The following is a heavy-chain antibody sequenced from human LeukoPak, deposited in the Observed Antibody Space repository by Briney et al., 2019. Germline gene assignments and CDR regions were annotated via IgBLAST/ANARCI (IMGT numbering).Heavy chain of an antibody. CDR2: ITGSGPYM. Sequence: GGSLRLTCAASGFTFSTFAMHWVRLSPGKGLEWVSSITGSGPYMLYADSVKHRFTISRDNTKNLLYLEMNSLRAEDTAMYFCVRDVGAVRGEVYFDYWGQGTLVTVSS. J-gene: IGHJ4*02. CDR3: VRDVGAVRGEVYFDY. CDR1: GFTFSTFA. D-gene: IGHD3-10*01. V-gene: IGHV3-21*06.